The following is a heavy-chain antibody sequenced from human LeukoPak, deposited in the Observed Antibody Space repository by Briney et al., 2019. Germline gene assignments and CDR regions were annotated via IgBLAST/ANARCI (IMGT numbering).Heavy chain of an antibody. J-gene: IGHJ6*02. CDR2: IYSGGST. D-gene: IGHD3-10*01. CDR1: GFTVSSSY. Sequence: GGSLRLACAASGFTVSSSYMSWVRQAPGKGLEWVSVIYSGGSTYYADSVKGRFTISRDNSKNTLYLQMNSLRAEDTAVYYCARDRYGSVSYYYYGMDVWGQGTTDTVSS. V-gene: IGHV3-66*01. CDR3: ARDRYGSVSYYYYGMDV.